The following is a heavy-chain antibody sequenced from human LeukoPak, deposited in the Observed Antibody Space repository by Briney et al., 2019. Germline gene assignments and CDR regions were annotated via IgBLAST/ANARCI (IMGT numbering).Heavy chain of an antibody. CDR2: IYPGDSDT. V-gene: IGHV5-51*01. D-gene: IGHD3-10*01. Sequence: GESLKISCKGSGYSFTSYWIGWVRQLPGKGLEGMGIIYPGDSDTRYSPSFQGQVTISADKSSSTAYLQWSSLKTSDTAMYYCARRYSGSFDYWGQGTLVTVSS. CDR1: GYSFTSYW. CDR3: ARRYSGSFDY. J-gene: IGHJ4*02.